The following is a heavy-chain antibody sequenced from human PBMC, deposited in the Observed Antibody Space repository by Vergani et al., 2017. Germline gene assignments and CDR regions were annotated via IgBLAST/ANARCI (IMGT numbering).Heavy chain of an antibody. CDR2: ISNDGRHT. J-gene: IGHJ5*02. V-gene: IGHV3-30*04. CDR3: AKDCRPSIAALLGWFDP. CDR1: GFIFQNYT. Sequence: QVNLVGSGGGVVQPGRSLRLSCATYGFIFQNYTMHWVRQAPGKGLEWVALISNDGRHTYYADSVRGRFSISRDNSKNTLYLQMNSLRAEDTAVYYCAKDCRPSIAALLGWFDPWGQGTLVTVSS. D-gene: IGHD6-6*01.